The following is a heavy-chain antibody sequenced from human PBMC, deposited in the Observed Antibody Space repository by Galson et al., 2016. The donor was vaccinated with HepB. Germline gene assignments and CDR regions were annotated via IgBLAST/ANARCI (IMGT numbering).Heavy chain of an antibody. CDR3: ARVVAVGGNPPFAFDY. V-gene: IGHV3-30*04. CDR2: TSYNGNNT. Sequence: SLRLSCAASGFTFSSYAMNWVRQAPGKGLEWVAGTSYNGNNTYYIDSVKGRFTISRDDSKNTVYLQMDGLRGDDTAVYYCARVVAVGGNPPFAFDYWGQGTLVTASS. CDR1: GFTFSSYA. J-gene: IGHJ4*02. D-gene: IGHD1-26*01.